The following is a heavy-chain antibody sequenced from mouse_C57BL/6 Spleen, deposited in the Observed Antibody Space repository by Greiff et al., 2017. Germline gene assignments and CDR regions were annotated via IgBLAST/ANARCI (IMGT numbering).Heavy chain of an antibody. V-gene: IGHV5-16*01. D-gene: IGHD2-2*01. J-gene: IGHJ2*01. CDR3: ARDLVTTGYFDY. CDR2: INYDGSST. Sequence: EVKLVESEGGLVQPGSSMKLSCTASGFTFSDYYMAWVRQVPEKGLEWVANINYDGSSTYYLDSLKSRFIISRDNAKNILYLQMSSLKSEDTATYYCARDLVTTGYFDYWGQGTTLTVSS. CDR1: GFTFSDYY.